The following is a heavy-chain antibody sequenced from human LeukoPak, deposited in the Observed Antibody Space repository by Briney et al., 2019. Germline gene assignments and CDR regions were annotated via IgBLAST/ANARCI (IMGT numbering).Heavy chain of an antibody. D-gene: IGHD1-26*01. CDR1: GYTFTSYG. J-gene: IGHJ4*02. CDR2: ISAYNGNT. Sequence: ASVKVSCKASGYTFTSYGISWVRPAPGQGLEWMGWISAYNGNTNYAQKLQGRVTMTTDTSTSTAYMELRSLRSDDTAVYYCARDSLVGVSFDYWGQGTLVTVSS. V-gene: IGHV1-18*01. CDR3: ARDSLVGVSFDY.